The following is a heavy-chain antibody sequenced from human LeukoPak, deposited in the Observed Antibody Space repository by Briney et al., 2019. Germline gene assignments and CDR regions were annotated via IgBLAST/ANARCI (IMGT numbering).Heavy chain of an antibody. V-gene: IGHV3-30-3*01. CDR2: ISYDGSNK. Sequence: GRSLRISCAASGFTFGSYAMHWGRQAQGKGLEWVAVISYDGSNKYYADSVKGRFTISRDNSKNTLYLQMNSLRAEDTAVYYCASIAVAGGDYWGQGTLVTVPS. J-gene: IGHJ4*02. D-gene: IGHD6-19*01. CDR3: ASIAVAGGDY. CDR1: GFTFGSYA.